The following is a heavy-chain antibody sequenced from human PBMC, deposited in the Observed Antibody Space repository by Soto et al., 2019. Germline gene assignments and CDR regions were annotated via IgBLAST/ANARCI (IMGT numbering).Heavy chain of an antibody. J-gene: IGHJ4*02. CDR3: ARRSSGWYFDY. D-gene: IGHD6-19*01. Sequence: EVQLLESGGGLVQPGGSLRLSCAASGFTFSSYAMSWVRKAPGKGLEWVSVISGSGDSTYYTNSVKGRFTISRDNSKNTVYLQMNSLRAEDTAVYYCARRSSGWYFDYWGQGTLVTVSS. CDR2: ISGSGDST. CDR1: GFTFSSYA. V-gene: IGHV3-23*01.